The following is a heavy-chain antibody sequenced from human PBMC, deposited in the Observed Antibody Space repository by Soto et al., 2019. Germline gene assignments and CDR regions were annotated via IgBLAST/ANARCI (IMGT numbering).Heavy chain of an antibody. V-gene: IGHV1-3*01. D-gene: IGHD3-22*01. CDR3: ARGSSPYYYDSSGYLCWFDP. Sequence: ASVKVSCKASGYTFTSYAMHWVRQAPGQRXEWMGWINAGNGNTKYSQKFQGRVTITRDTSASTAYMELSSLRSEDTAVYYCARGSSPYYYDSSGYLCWFDPWGQGTLVTVSS. J-gene: IGHJ5*02. CDR2: INAGNGNT. CDR1: GYTFTSYA.